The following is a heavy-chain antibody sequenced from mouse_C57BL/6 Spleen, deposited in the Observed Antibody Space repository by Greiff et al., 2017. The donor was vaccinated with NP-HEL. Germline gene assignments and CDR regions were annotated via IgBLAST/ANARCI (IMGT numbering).Heavy chain of an antibody. CDR2: IDPNSGGT. CDR3: AREGAYSDYGSLFDY. J-gene: IGHJ2*01. D-gene: IGHD1-1*01. Sequence: QVHVKQSGAELVKPGASVKLSCKASGYTFTSYWMHWVKQRPGRGLEWIGRIDPNSGGTKYNEKFKSKATLTVDKPSSTAYMQLSSLTSEDSAVYYCAREGAYSDYGSLFDYWGQGTTLTVSS. CDR1: GYTFTSYW. V-gene: IGHV1-72*01.